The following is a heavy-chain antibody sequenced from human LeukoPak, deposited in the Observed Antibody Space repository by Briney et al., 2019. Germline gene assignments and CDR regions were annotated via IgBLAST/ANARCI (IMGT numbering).Heavy chain of an antibody. V-gene: IGHV4-39*02. D-gene: IGHD1-26*01. CDR1: GGSISGSSYY. CDR3: ARDLAEVGTPIFDY. Sequence: SETLSLTCTVSGGSISGSSYYWGWIRQPPGKGLEWIGSIYYSGSTYYNPSLKSRVTISVDTSKNQFSLKLNSVTATDTAVYYCARDLAEVGTPIFDYWGQGTLVTVSS. J-gene: IGHJ4*02. CDR2: IYYSGST.